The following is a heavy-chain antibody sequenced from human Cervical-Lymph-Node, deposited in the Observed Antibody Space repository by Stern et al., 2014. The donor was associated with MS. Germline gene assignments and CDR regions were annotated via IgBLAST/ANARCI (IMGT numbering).Heavy chain of an antibody. J-gene: IGHJ4*02. D-gene: IGHD5-24*01. V-gene: IGHV4-30-4*01. CDR2: IHDGGAT. Sequence: QVQLQESGPGLVKPSQTLSLTCAVSGGSISSGEYHWSWIRQSPGKGREWIGYIHDGGATYCTPSLKSRVTISVDTSKNQFSLKLSSVTAADTAVYYCSRDADAYSLVFGYWGRGTLVTVSS. CDR1: GGSISSGEYH. CDR3: SRDADAYSLVFGY.